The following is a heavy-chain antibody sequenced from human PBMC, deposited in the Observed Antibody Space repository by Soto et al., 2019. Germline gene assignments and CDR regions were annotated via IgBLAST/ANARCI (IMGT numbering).Heavy chain of an antibody. D-gene: IGHD3-22*01. CDR2: INPNSGGT. Sequence: QVQLVQSGAEVKKPGASVKVSCKASGYTFTGYYMHWVRQAPGQGLEWMGWINPNSGGTNYAQKFQGWVTMTRDTSISTAYMELSRLRSDDTDVYYCARATIAVDSSGYSYYYYGMDVWGQGTTVTVSS. V-gene: IGHV1-2*04. J-gene: IGHJ6*02. CDR3: ARATIAVDSSGYSYYYYGMDV. CDR1: GYTFTGYY.